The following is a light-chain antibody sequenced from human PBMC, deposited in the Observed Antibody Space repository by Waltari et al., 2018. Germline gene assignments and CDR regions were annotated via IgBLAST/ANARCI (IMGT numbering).Light chain of an antibody. CDR3: QQSDNSPRT. J-gene: IGKJ2*01. CDR2: GAS. Sequence: DIQMTPSPSSLSVSEGDRVTITCRASQSITIYLNWYQQRPGQAPKLLIYGASNLQSGVPSRFSGSGSGTDFTLIISSLQPEDSATYYCQQSDNSPRTFGQGTKLEIK. CDR1: QSITIY. V-gene: IGKV1-39*01.